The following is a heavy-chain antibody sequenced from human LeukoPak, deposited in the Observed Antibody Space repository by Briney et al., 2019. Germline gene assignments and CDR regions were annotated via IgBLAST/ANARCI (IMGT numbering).Heavy chain of an antibody. CDR3: AKNLMIRGPPGE. V-gene: IGHV3-30*18. D-gene: IGHD3-10*01. J-gene: IGHJ4*02. CDR2: ISSDGSEK. Sequence: PLRSPRLSCAASGFTFSSYDMHCVRQAPRKGLEWVAVISSDGSEKYYADSVKGRVTISRDNSKNTVFLQMNSLRAEDTAVFYCAKNLMIRGPPGEWGQGTLVTVSS. CDR1: GFTFSSYD.